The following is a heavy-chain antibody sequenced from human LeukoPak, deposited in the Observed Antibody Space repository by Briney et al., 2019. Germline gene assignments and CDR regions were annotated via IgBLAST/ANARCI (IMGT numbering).Heavy chain of an antibody. Sequence: SETLSLTCTVSGTSISSYYWSWIRQPPGKGLEWIGYIYYSGNTNYNPSLKSRVTISVDTSKNQFSLKLTSVTAADTAVYYCANAASYSVDYWGQGTLVTVSS. CDR3: ANAASYSVDY. CDR2: IYYSGNT. D-gene: IGHD1-26*01. J-gene: IGHJ4*02. V-gene: IGHV4-59*08. CDR1: GTSISSYY.